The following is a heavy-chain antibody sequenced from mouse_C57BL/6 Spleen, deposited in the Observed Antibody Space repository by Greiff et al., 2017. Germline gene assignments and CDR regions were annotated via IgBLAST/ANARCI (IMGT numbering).Heavy chain of an antibody. J-gene: IGHJ3*01. D-gene: IGHD1-1*01. CDR1: GYTFTDYE. Sequence: VQLKQSGAELVRPGASVTLSCKASGYTFTDYEMHWVKQTPVHGLEWIGAIDPETGGTAYNQKFKGKAILTADKSSSTAYMELRSLTAEDSAVYYGTKNYGSSWFDYWGQGTLVTVSA. V-gene: IGHV1-15*01. CDR2: IDPETGGT. CDR3: TKNYGSSWFDY.